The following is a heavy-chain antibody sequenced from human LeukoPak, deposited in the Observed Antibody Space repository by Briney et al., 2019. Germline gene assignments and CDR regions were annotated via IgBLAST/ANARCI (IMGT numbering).Heavy chain of an antibody. D-gene: IGHD2-2*01. Sequence: GGSLRLSCAASGFTFSSYNMNWVRQAPGKGLEWVSSISTSNSYIYYADSVKGRFTISRDNAKHSLYLQINSLRAGDTAVYYCARDASVVPPAMLPHYYYYMDVWGKGTTVTVSS. CDR1: GFTFSSYN. CDR2: ISTSNSYI. V-gene: IGHV3-21*01. CDR3: ARDASVVPPAMLPHYYYYMDV. J-gene: IGHJ6*03.